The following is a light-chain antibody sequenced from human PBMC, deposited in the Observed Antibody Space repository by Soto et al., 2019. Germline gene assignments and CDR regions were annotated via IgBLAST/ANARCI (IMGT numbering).Light chain of an antibody. CDR1: QSISSN. CDR3: QQYDNWPWT. J-gene: IGKJ1*01. CDR2: GAS. Sequence: EILMTQFPATLSVSPGETATLSCRTSQSISSNLAWYQQNPGQAPRLLFYGASTRATGIPARFSGTGSGTDFTLTIHSLQSEDFAVYYCQQYDNWPWTFGQGTKVDIK. V-gene: IGKV3-15*01.